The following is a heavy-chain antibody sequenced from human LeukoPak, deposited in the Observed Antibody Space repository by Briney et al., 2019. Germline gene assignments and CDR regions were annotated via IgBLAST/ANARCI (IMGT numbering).Heavy chain of an antibody. V-gene: IGHV3-74*01. CDR2: INNDGSST. CDR1: GFTFSSYW. D-gene: IGHD3-10*01. CDR3: ARVARGDYYYYYMDV. Sequence: GGSLRLSCGASGFTFSSYWMHWVRQVPGKGLVWVSRINNDGSSTSYADSVQGRFTISRDNAKNTLYLQMNSLRAEDTALYYCARVARGDYYYYYMDVWGKGTTVTVSS. J-gene: IGHJ6*03.